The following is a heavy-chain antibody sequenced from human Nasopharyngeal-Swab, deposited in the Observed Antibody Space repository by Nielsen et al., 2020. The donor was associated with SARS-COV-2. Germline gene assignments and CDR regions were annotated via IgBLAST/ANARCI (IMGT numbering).Heavy chain of an antibody. CDR3: ARSMYCSSTSFRYYFDY. Sequence: SETLSLTCTVSGGSFSSAGYFWTWIRKHPGKGLEWIGYIYYSGSTYYNPSLKSRVAISVDTSKNHFSLKLNSVTAADTAVYFCARSMYCSSTSFRYYFDYWGQGTLVTVSS. D-gene: IGHD2-2*01. V-gene: IGHV4-31*03. CDR1: GGSFSSAGYF. J-gene: IGHJ4*02. CDR2: IYYSGST.